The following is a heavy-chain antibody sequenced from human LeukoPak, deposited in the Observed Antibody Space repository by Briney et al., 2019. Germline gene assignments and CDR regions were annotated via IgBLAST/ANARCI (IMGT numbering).Heavy chain of an antibody. CDR2: VDYSGTT. CDR3: ARGRNNFRY. CDR1: GGSLSSYY. D-gene: IGHD5-24*01. J-gene: IGHJ4*02. Sequence: SETLSLTCTVSGGSLSSYYWSWIRQPPGQGLEWIGYVDYSGTTNYNPSLWSRVTISVDTSMYQFSLKLTSVTAADAAAYYCARGRNNFRYWGQGALVTVS. V-gene: IGHV4-59*01.